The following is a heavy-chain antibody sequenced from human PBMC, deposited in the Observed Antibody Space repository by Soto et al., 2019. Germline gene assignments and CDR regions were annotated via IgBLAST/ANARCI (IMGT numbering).Heavy chain of an antibody. Sequence: EVQLLESGGGLVQPGGALRLSCAAPGFTFSNYAMSWVRQAPGRGLEWVSFISATGDRTYYGDSVKGRLTISRDKSKNTLFLQINRMRAEDTAVYYCAKDTRVGGKLDYWGQGTLVTVSS. V-gene: IGHV3-23*01. D-gene: IGHD3-16*01. CDR1: GFTFSNYA. CDR3: AKDTRVGGKLDY. J-gene: IGHJ4*02. CDR2: ISATGDRT.